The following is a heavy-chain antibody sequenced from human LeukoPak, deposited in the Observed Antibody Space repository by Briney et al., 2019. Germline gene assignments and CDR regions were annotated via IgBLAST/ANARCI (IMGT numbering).Heavy chain of an antibody. CDR1: GCSFSSGYY. V-gene: IGHV4-38-2*01. J-gene: IGHJ4*02. D-gene: IGHD1-26*01. CDR2: IYHSGST. CDR3: ASFVGAATTSHIDY. Sequence: SEXXSLTCAVSGCSFSSGYYWGWIRQPPGKGLEWIGSIYHSGSTYYNPSLKSRVTISVDTSKNQFSLKLSSVTAADTAVYYCASFVGAATTSHIDYWGQGTLVTVSS.